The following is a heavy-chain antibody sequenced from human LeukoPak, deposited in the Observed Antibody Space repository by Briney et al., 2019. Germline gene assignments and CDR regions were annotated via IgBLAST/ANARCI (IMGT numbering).Heavy chain of an antibody. D-gene: IGHD3-10*01. CDR2: IIPILGIA. V-gene: IGHV1-69*04. Sequence: SVKVSCEASGGTFSSYAISWVRQAPGQGLEWMGRIIPILGIANYAQKFQGRVTITADKSTSTAYMELSSLRSEDTAVYYCARERRSVSGRDFDYWGQGTLVTVSS. J-gene: IGHJ4*02. CDR3: ARERRSVSGRDFDY. CDR1: GGTFSSYA.